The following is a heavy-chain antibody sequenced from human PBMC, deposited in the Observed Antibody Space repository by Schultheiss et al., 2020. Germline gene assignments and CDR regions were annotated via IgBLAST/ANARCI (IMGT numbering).Heavy chain of an antibody. J-gene: IGHJ5*02. CDR2: IYYSGST. CDR1: GGSISSYY. CDR3: ARQSDRYYYGSGSGVNWFDP. V-gene: IGHV4-59*08. D-gene: IGHD3-10*01. Sequence: SETLSLTCTVSGGSISSYYWNWVRQPPGKGLEWIGYIYYSGSTNYNPSLKSRVTISVDTSKNQFSLKLSSVTAADTAVYYCARQSDRYYYGSGSGVNWFDPWGQGTLVTVSS.